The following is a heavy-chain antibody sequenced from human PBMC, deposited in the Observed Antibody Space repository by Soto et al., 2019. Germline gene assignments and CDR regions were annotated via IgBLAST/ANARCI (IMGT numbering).Heavy chain of an antibody. Sequence: QVQLVQSGADVKKPGSSVKVSCQASGVTFSSETLGWVRQAPGQGLEWVGEIIPLFGTASYAQKFQGRVTITADESTSTVYMELSSLRSDETAVYFCATELGENPASPFDAWGQGTLVTVSS. V-gene: IGHV1-69*01. J-gene: IGHJ4*02. CDR3: ATELGENPASPFDA. D-gene: IGHD2-8*02. CDR2: IIPLFGTA. CDR1: GVTFSSET.